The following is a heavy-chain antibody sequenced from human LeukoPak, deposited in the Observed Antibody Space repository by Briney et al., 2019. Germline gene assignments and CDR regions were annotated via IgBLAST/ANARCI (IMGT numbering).Heavy chain of an antibody. D-gene: IGHD3-22*01. Sequence: GGSLRLSCAASGFTFSSYAMSWVRQAPGKGLAWVSAINGSGGSTYYADSVKGGFTISRDNSKNTLYLQMNSLRAEDTAVYYCAKDGYDRSGYYYFDYWGQGTLVTVSS. CDR3: AKDGYDRSGYYYFDY. V-gene: IGHV3-23*01. CDR2: INGSGGST. CDR1: GFTFSSYA. J-gene: IGHJ4*02.